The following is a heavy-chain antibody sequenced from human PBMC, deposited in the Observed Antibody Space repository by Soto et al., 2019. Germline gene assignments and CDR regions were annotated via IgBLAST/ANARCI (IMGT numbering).Heavy chain of an antibody. D-gene: IGHD3-16*02. V-gene: IGHV3-64*01. Sequence: GGSLRLSCAASGFTFSSYAMHWVRQAPGKGLEYVSAISSNGGSTYYANSVKGRFTISRDNSKNTLYLQMGSLRAEDMAVYYCARDGRITFGGVISLYYYMDVWGKGTTVTVSS. CDR1: GFTFSSYA. CDR2: ISSNGGST. CDR3: ARDGRITFGGVISLYYYMDV. J-gene: IGHJ6*03.